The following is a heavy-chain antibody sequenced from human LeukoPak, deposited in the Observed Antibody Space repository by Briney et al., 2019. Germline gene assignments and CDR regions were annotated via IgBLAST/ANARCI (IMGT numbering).Heavy chain of an antibody. D-gene: IGHD4-17*01. CDR3: ARDYSTVTTFFDY. V-gene: IGHV3-48*01. Sequence: GGSLRLSCAASGFTFRTYNMNWVRQAPGKGLEWVSYITSGGTTIYYADSVKGRFTISRDNAKDSLYLQMNSLRAEDTAVYYCARDYSTVTTFFDYWGQGTLVTVSS. CDR2: ITSGGTTI. J-gene: IGHJ4*02. CDR1: GFTFRTYN.